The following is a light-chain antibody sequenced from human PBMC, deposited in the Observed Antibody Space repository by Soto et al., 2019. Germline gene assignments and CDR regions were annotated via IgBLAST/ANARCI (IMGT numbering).Light chain of an antibody. J-gene: IGKJ3*01. CDR3: QQSSTTVFT. V-gene: IGKV1-39*01. CDR1: QSISNF. Sequence: DIPMTQSPSPLSASVGDRVTITCRASQSISNFLSWYQQKPGKAPKLLIYAASSLQSGVPSRFSGSGSGTDFTLTISSLQPEDFATYYCQQSSTTVFTFGPGTEVDIK. CDR2: AAS.